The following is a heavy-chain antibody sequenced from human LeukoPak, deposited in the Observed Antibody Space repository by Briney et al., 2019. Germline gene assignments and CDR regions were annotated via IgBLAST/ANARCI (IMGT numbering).Heavy chain of an antibody. CDR3: AREGGGYVWGSYPLPGY. D-gene: IGHD3-16*02. CDR2: ISSSGSTI. Sequence: PGGSLRLSCAASGFTFSSYEMNWVRQAPGKGLEWVSYISSSGSTIYYADSVKGRFTISRDNAKNSLYLQMNSLRAEDTAVYYCAREGGGYVWGSYPLPGYWGQGTLVTVSS. V-gene: IGHV3-48*03. CDR1: GFTFSSYE. J-gene: IGHJ4*02.